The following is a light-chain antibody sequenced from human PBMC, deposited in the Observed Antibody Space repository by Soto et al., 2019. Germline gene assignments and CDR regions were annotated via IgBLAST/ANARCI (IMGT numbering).Light chain of an antibody. Sequence: QSALTQPASVSGSPGQSSTISCTGTSSDVGGYNYVSWYQQYPGKAPKLMIYEVSNRPSGVSNRFSGSKSGNTASLTISGLQAEGEADYYCSSYTSSSTYVFGAGTKLTVL. CDR1: SSDVGGYNY. CDR2: EVS. CDR3: SSYTSSSTYV. J-gene: IGLJ1*01. V-gene: IGLV2-14*01.